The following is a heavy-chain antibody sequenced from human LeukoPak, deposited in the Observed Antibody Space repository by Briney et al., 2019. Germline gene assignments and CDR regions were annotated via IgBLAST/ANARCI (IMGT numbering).Heavy chain of an antibody. D-gene: IGHD3-10*01. V-gene: IGHV1-2*04. CDR1: GYTFTGYY. J-gene: IGHJ5*02. CDR2: INPNSGGT. Sequence: ASVKVSCKASGYTFTGYYMHWVRQAPGQGLEWMGWINPNSGGTNYAQKFQGWVTMTRDTSISTAYMELSRLRSDDTAVYYCARGGVLLWFGELRLSQNWFDPWGQGTLVTVSS. CDR3: ARGGVLLWFGELRLSQNWFDP.